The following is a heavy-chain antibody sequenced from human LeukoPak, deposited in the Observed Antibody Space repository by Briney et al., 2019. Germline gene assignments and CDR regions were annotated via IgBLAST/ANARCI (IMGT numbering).Heavy chain of an antibody. J-gene: IGHJ4*01. V-gene: IGHV1-8*01. CDR1: GYTFRTYD. Sequence: ASVKVSCKASGYTFRTYDVAWVRQAPGQGLEWMGWMNPNSGNTGYAQKFKGRVTMTSDASIGSAYMELSSLRSEGTAVHFCARAVRIQLLLEYWGHGTLITVSS. CDR3: ARAVRIQLLLEY. D-gene: IGHD2-2*01. CDR2: MNPNSGNT.